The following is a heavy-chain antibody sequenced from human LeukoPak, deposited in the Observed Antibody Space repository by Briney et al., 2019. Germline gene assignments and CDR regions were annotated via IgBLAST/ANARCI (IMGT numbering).Heavy chain of an antibody. CDR1: GYTFTSYG. CDR2: ISAYNGNT. V-gene: IGHV1-18*01. J-gene: IGHJ5*02. D-gene: IGHD3-16*02. CDR3: ARELKTGVWGSYRYSYWFDP. Sequence: GASVKVSCKASGYTFTSYGISWVRQAPGQGLEWMGWISAYNGNTNYAQKLQGRVTMTTDTSTSTAYMELRSLRSDDTAVYYCARELKTGVWGSYRYSYWFDPWGQGTLVTVSS.